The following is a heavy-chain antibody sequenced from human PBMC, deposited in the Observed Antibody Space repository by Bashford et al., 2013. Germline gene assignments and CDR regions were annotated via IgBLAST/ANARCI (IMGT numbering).Heavy chain of an antibody. CDR1: GFTFRTYA. CDR3: AREERSTVTLTLTF. Sequence: GSLRLSCATSGFTFRTYAMHWVRQAPGKGLEWVAVIWYDGSHQLYADSVKGRFTISRDNSKNTVYLQMNSLRVEDTAVYFCAREERSTVTLTLTFGGQGTLVTVSS. J-gene: IGHJ4*02. D-gene: IGHD4-17*01. CDR2: IWYDGSHQ. V-gene: IGHV3-33*01.